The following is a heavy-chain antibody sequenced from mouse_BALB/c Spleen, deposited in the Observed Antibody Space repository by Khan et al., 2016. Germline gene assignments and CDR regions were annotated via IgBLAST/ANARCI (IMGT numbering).Heavy chain of an antibody. CDR3: ARCYRSRPGAMDY. D-gene: IGHD2-14*01. Sequence: QIQLVQSGPELKKPGETVKISCKASGYTFTNYGMNWVKQAPGKDLKWMGWINTYTGETTYADDFKGRFAFSLETSASTAYLQINNLRNEDTATYYCARCYRSRPGAMDYWGQGTSVTVSS. J-gene: IGHJ4*01. V-gene: IGHV9-3-1*01. CDR2: INTYTGET. CDR1: GYTFTNYG.